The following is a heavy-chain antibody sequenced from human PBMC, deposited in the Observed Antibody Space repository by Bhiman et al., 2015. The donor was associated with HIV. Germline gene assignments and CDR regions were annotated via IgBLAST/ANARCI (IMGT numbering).Heavy chain of an antibody. CDR2: IWYDGSDK. CDR1: GFSFSSFG. D-gene: IGHD6-25*01. Sequence: QVQLVESGGGVVQPGRSLRLSCVVSGFSFSSFGMHWVRQAPGKGLEWVAGIWYDGSDKYYADSVKGRFTTSRDNSKKTLYLQMNSLRAEDTAVYYCAKDVSSSGLNELDYWGQGTLVTVSS. J-gene: IGHJ4*02. CDR3: AKDVSSSGLNELDY. V-gene: IGHV3-33*06.